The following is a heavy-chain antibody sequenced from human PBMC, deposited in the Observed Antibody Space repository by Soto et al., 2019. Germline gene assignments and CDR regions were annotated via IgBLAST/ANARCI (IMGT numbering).Heavy chain of an antibody. V-gene: IGHV1-18*01. Sequence: ASVKVSCTASGYTFTSYGIRWVRQAPGQGLEWMGGISAYNGNTNYAQKLKGRVTMTTDTSTSPAYMELRSLRSDDTAVYYCARIYGDYVVYWYFDLWGRGTLVTVSS. CDR1: GYTFTSYG. D-gene: IGHD4-17*01. CDR2: ISAYNGNT. CDR3: ARIYGDYVVYWYFDL. J-gene: IGHJ2*01.